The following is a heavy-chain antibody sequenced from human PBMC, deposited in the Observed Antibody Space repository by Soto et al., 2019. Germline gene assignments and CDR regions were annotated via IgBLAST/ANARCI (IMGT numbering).Heavy chain of an antibody. V-gene: IGHV1-69*01. Sequence: SVKGSCQASGGTFGSYAISWVRQAPVQGLEWMGGIIPIFGTANYAQKFQGRVTITADESTSTAYMELSSLRSEDTAVYYCARDRYCSGGSCHNWFDPWGQGTLVTVSS. CDR1: GGTFGSYA. J-gene: IGHJ5*02. CDR3: ARDRYCSGGSCHNWFDP. D-gene: IGHD2-15*01. CDR2: IIPIFGTA.